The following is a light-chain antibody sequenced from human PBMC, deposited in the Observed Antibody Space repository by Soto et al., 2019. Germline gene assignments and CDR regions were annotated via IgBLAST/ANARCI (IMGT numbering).Light chain of an antibody. CDR2: EVS. CDR3: MEGTHWPWS. CDR1: QRLIHSDGSTY. V-gene: IGKV2-30*02. J-gene: IGKJ1*01. Sequence: DVVMTQSPLYLPVTLGQPASISCTSSQRLIHSDGSTYLSWLQQRPGQSPRCLIYEVSDRDSGVPDRFGGSGSGTDFTLKIRGVEDEDVGVYYCMEGTHWPWSFSQGNSVEIK.